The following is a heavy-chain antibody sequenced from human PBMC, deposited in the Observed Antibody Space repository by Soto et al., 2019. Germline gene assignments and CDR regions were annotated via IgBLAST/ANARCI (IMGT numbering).Heavy chain of an antibody. Sequence: VEVSCKVSGGTFSSYAISWVRQAPGQGLEWMGGILPIFGTATYAQKYKGRVTITADESTSTANLELSSLRSEDTAVYYCARDIRPDIVVVPAARGTPFDTWGQGTMVTVSS. CDR1: GGTFSSYA. J-gene: IGHJ3*02. D-gene: IGHD2-2*01. CDR2: ILPIFGTA. CDR3: ARDIRPDIVVVPAARGTPFDT. V-gene: IGHV1-69*01.